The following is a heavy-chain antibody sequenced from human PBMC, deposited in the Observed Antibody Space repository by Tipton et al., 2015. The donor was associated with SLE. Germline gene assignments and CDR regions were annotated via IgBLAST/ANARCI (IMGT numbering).Heavy chain of an antibody. CDR2: IHYRGST. CDR1: GGSLSGYY. V-gene: IGHV4-34*01. J-gene: IGHJ4*02. Sequence: TLSLTCAVYGGSLSGYYWSWIRQSPGKGLEWIGEIHYRGSTNYNPSLNSRVTMSVDTSKNQFSLKLSSVTAADTAVYYCARGSIAAAAPDYWGQGTPVTVSS. D-gene: IGHD6-13*01. CDR3: ARGSIAAAAPDY.